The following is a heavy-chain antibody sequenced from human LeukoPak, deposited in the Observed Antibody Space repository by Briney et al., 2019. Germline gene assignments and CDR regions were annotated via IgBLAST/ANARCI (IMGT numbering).Heavy chain of an antibody. Sequence: PSETLSLTCTVSGGSISSGGYSRSWIRQPPGKGLEWIGYMYHGGSTYYSPSLKSRVTISVDWSKNQFSLNLSSVTAADTAVYYCASTNDFGDYMGAWGQGTLVTVSS. CDR2: MYHGGST. V-gene: IGHV4-30-2*01. CDR3: ASTNDFGDYMGA. CDR1: GGSISSGGYS. J-gene: IGHJ5*02. D-gene: IGHD4-17*01.